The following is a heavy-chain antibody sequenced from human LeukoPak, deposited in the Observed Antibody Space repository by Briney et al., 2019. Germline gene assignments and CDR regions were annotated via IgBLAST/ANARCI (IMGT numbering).Heavy chain of an antibody. Sequence: ASVKVSCKASGYTFTGYYEHWVRQAPGQGLEWVGWIDPNRGGTNYAPKFQGRVTMTRDTSISTAYMELSRLRSDDTAVYYCARGFKNDYGYPYDCWSQGTLVTVSS. CDR1: GYTFTGYY. V-gene: IGHV1-2*02. D-gene: IGHD4-17*01. CDR2: IDPNRGGT. CDR3: ARGFKNDYGYPYDC. J-gene: IGHJ4*02.